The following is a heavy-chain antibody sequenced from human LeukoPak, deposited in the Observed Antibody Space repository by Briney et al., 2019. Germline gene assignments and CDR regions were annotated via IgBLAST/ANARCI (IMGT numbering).Heavy chain of an antibody. CDR2: ISGSGGST. V-gene: IGHV3-23*01. D-gene: IGHD1-26*01. CDR1: GFTFSSYA. Sequence: GGSLRLSCAASGFTFSSYAMGWVRQAPGKGLDWVSTISGSGGSTYYADSVKGRFTISRDNSKNTLYLQMNSLRAEDTAVYYCAKGGGSKAYFDYWGQGTLVTVSS. CDR3: AKGGGSKAYFDY. J-gene: IGHJ4*02.